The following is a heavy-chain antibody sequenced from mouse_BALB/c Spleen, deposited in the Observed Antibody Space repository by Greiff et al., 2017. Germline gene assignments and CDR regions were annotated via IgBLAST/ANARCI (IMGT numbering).Heavy chain of an antibody. CDR2: ISDGGSYT. V-gene: IGHV5-4*02. CDR1: GFTFSDYY. D-gene: IGHD2-1*01. Sequence: EVMLVESGGGLVKPGGSLKLSCAASGFTFSDYYMYWVRQTPEKRLEWVATISDGGSYTYYPDSVKGRFTISRDNAKNNLYLQMSSLKSEDTAMYYCARAIYGNYADAMDYWGQGTSVTVSS. J-gene: IGHJ4*01. CDR3: ARAIYGNYADAMDY.